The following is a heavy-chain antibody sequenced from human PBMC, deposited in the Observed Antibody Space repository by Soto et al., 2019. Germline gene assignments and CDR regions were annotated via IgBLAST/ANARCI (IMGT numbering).Heavy chain of an antibody. J-gene: IGHJ4*02. D-gene: IGHD6-6*01. CDR3: ASEGYSSSSVGGGTDY. CDR1: GFTFSSYA. Sequence: QVQLVESGGGVVQPGRSLRLSCAASGFTFSSYAMHWVRQAPGKGLEWVAVISYDGSNKYYADSVKGRFTISRDNSKNTPYLQMNSLRAEDTAVYYCASEGYSSSSVGGGTDYWGQGTLVTVSS. CDR2: ISYDGSNK. V-gene: IGHV3-30-3*01.